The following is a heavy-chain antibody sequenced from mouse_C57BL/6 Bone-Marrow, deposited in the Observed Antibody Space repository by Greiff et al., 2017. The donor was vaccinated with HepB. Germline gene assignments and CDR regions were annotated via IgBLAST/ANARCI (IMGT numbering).Heavy chain of an antibody. CDR1: GYTFTSYW. V-gene: IGHV1-64*01. D-gene: IGHD2-4*01. CDR2: IHPNSGST. CDR3: TRRGIYDYALYY. J-gene: IGHJ2*01. Sequence: QVQLQQPGAELVKPGASVKLSCKASGYTFTSYWMHWVKQRPGQGLEWIGMIHPNSGSTNYNAKFKSKATLTVDKSSSTAYMQLSSLTSEDSAVYYCTRRGIYDYALYYWGQGTTLTVSS.